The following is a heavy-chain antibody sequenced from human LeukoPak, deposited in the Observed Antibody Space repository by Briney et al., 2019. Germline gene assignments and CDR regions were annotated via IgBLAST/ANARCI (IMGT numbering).Heavy chain of an antibody. CDR2: ISISGTTI. Sequence: GGSLRLSCAASGFTFSDYYMSWIRQAPGRGLEWLSYISISGTTIYYADSVKGRFTISRDNAKNSLYLQMNSLRAEDTAVYYCARDPYDSSGYGAFDIWGQGTMVTVSS. J-gene: IGHJ3*02. V-gene: IGHV3-11*04. D-gene: IGHD3-22*01. CDR3: ARDPYDSSGYGAFDI. CDR1: GFTFSDYY.